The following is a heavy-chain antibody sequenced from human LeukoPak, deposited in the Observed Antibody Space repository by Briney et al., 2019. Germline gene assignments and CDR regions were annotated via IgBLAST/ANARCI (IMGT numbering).Heavy chain of an antibody. CDR3: ARGLHYRGLVYDY. D-gene: IGHD1-14*01. V-gene: IGHV3-7*01. J-gene: IGHJ4*02. CDR1: GFTFSSYW. Sequence: GGSLRLSCAASGFTFSSYWMGWVRQAPGKGLEWVANIKQDGSEKYYVDSVKGRFTISRDNAKNSLYLQMNSLRAEDTAVYYCARGLHYRGLVYDYWGQGTLVTVSS. CDR2: IKQDGSEK.